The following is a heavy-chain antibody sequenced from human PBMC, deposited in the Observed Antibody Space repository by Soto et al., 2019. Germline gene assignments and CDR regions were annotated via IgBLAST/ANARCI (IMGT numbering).Heavy chain of an antibody. D-gene: IGHD3-10*01. Sequence: SVKVSCKDSGGTFSTYSMFWVRQAPGQGLEWVGRIIPMLSMSNYAQKFQGRVTMTADKSTSTAYMELRSLRSEDTAMYYCATSYGSGYRAFDYWGQGALVTVSS. CDR1: GGTFSTYS. J-gene: IGHJ4*02. CDR2: IIPMLSMS. V-gene: IGHV1-69*02. CDR3: ATSYGSGYRAFDY.